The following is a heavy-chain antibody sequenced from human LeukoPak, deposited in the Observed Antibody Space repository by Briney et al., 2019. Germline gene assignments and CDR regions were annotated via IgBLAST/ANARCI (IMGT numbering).Heavy chain of an antibody. D-gene: IGHD5-12*01. CDR3: AGYSGYDSWGFYYYYMDV. Sequence: SETLSLTCTVSGGSISSYYWSWIRQPPGKGLEWIGYIYYSGSTNYNPSLKSRVTISVDTSKNQFSLKLSSVTAADTAVYYCAGYSGYDSWGFYYYYMDVWGKGTTVTVSS. V-gene: IGHV4-59*01. CDR1: GGSISSYY. CDR2: IYYSGST. J-gene: IGHJ6*03.